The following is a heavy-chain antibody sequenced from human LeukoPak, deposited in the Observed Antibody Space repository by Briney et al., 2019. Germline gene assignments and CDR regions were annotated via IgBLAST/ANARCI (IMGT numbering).Heavy chain of an antibody. CDR2: IYHSGGT. J-gene: IGHJ4*02. CDR3: ARSGYSYGPDY. D-gene: IGHD5-18*01. CDR1: GGSISSGGYS. V-gene: IGHV4-30-2*01. Sequence: PSQTLSLTCAVSGGSISSGGYSWSWIRQPPGKGLEWIGYIYHSGGTYYNPSLKSRVTISVDRSKNQFSLKLSSVTAADTAVYYCARSGYSYGPDYWGQGTLVTVSS.